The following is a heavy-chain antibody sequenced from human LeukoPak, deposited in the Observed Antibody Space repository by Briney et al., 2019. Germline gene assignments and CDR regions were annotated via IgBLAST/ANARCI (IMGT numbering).Heavy chain of an antibody. CDR3: ARHAVTDGYSRHNDY. D-gene: IGHD5-24*01. V-gene: IGHV1-18*01. J-gene: IGHJ4*02. Sequence: GASVKVSCKASGYTFTSYGISWVRQAPGQGLEWMGWISAYNGNTNYAQKLQGRVTMTTDTSTSTAYMELRSLRSDDTAVYYCARHAVTDGYSRHNDYWGQGTLVTVSS. CDR1: GYTFTSYG. CDR2: ISAYNGNT.